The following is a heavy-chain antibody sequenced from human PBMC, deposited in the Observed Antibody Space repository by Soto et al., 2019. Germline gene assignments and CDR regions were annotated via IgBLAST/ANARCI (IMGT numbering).Heavy chain of an antibody. CDR3: GRGAKNIYAMDV. CDR2: IKFDGSST. J-gene: IGHJ6*02. CDR1: GFAFSTYW. V-gene: IGHV3-74*01. Sequence: EVQLVESGGGLVQPGGSLRLSCAASGFAFSTYWMHWVRQAPGKGLLWVARIKFDGSSTYSADSVKGRFTISRDDAKNTLYLQMNGRRVDDTAVYYCGRGAKNIYAMDVWGQGTTVTVSS.